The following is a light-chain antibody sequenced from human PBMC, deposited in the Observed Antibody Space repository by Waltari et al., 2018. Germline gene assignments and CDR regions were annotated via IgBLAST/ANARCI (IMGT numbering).Light chain of an antibody. V-gene: IGLV2-8*01. J-gene: IGLJ2*01. CDR3: SSYVANNNPV. CDR2: EVS. CDR1: SRHVGGYNF. Sequence: QSALTQPPSASGSPGQSVTISCTGTSRHVGGYNFVPWYQHHPGKAPRLIIYEVSERPSGVPDRFSGSKSGNTASLTVSGLQAEDEADYYCSSYVANNNPVFGGGTKLTVL.